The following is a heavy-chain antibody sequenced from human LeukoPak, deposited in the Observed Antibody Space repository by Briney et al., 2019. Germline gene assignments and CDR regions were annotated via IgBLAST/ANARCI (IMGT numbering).Heavy chain of an antibody. D-gene: IGHD2-2*01. CDR2: IYTSGST. V-gene: IGHV4-4*09. CDR1: GGSISSYY. CDR3: ARLVGYQLLPNWFDP. Sequence: SETLSLTCTVSGGSISSYYWSWIRQPPGKGLEWIGYIYTSGSTNHNPSLKGRVTISVDTSKNQFSLKLSSVTAADTAVYYCARLVGYQLLPNWFDPWGQGTLVTVSS. J-gene: IGHJ5*02.